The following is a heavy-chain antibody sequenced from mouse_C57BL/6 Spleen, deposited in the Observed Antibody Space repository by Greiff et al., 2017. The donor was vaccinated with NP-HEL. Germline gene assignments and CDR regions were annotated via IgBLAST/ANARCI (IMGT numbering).Heavy chain of an antibody. V-gene: IGHV1-19*01. Sequence: VQLQQSGPVLVKPGASVKMSCKASGYTFTDYYMNWVKQSHGKSLEWIGVIIPYNGGTNYNQKFKGKATLTIDKSSSTAYMELNSLTSEDSAVYYCARESTMIYFDYWGQGTTLTVSS. CDR2: IIPYNGGT. J-gene: IGHJ2*01. CDR1: GYTFTDYY. D-gene: IGHD2-4*01. CDR3: ARESTMIYFDY.